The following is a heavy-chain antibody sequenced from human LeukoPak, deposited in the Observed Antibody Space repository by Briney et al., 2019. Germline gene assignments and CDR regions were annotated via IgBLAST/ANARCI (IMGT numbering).Heavy chain of an antibody. CDR2: ISYSGST. CDR1: GGSISSGGYY. CDR3: ARVRGYSYGELDY. D-gene: IGHD5-18*01. Sequence: SETLSLTCTVSGGSISSGGYYWSWIRQLPGKGLEWIGHISYSGSTYYNPSLNSRVTISVGTSKSQFSLKLSSVTAADTAVYYCARVRGYSYGELDYWGQGTTVTVSS. V-gene: IGHV4-31*03. J-gene: IGHJ4*03.